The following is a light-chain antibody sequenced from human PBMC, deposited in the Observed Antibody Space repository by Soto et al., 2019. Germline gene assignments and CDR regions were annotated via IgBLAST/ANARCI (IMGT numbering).Light chain of an antibody. Sequence: EIVLTQSPATLSLSPGERATLSCRASQSVSSYLAWYQQKPGQAPRLLIYDASNRATGIPARFSGSGSGTDFTPTISSLEPEEFAVYYCQQRSNGPLTFGGGTKVEIK. V-gene: IGKV3-11*01. CDR1: QSVSSY. CDR3: QQRSNGPLT. CDR2: DAS. J-gene: IGKJ4*01.